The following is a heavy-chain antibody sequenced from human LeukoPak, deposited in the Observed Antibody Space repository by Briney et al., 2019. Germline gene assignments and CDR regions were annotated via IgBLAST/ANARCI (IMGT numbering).Heavy chain of an antibody. CDR3: ARDGGTGTSFGMDV. CDR1: GFTFSSYG. Sequence: GRSLRLSCAASGFTFSSYGTHWVRQAPGKGLEWVSVLYGGGSTYYADSVKDRFTISRDNSENTLYLQMNSLRVEDTAVYYCARDGGTGTSFGMDVWGQGTTVTVSS. D-gene: IGHD1-7*01. V-gene: IGHV3-66*01. J-gene: IGHJ6*02. CDR2: LYGGGST.